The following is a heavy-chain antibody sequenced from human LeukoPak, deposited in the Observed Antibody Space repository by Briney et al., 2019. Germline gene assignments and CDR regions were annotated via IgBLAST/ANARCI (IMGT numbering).Heavy chain of an antibody. Sequence: PGGSLRLSCAASGFTFSSYGMHWVRQAPGKGLEWVAVISYDGSNKYCADSVKGRFTISRDNSKNTLYLQMNSLRAEDTAVYYCAKDPTTVTTTVDYWGQGTLVTVSS. J-gene: IGHJ4*02. V-gene: IGHV3-30*18. CDR1: GFTFSSYG. CDR2: ISYDGSNK. CDR3: AKDPTTVTTTVDY. D-gene: IGHD4-17*01.